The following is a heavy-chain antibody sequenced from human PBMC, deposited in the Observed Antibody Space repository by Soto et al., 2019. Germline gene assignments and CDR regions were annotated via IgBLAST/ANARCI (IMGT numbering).Heavy chain of an antibody. D-gene: IGHD2-2*01. J-gene: IGHJ6*01. Sequence: ISHPPGNVLEWFGYIYYSGSTYYNQSLKSRVTISVDTSKTQFSLKLSSVTAADTAVYYCARVSRDIVLVPAALELSDYYYGMDDWRHGTTV. CDR3: ARVSRDIVLVPAALELSDYYYGMDD. CDR2: IYYSGST. V-gene: IGHV4-30-4*01.